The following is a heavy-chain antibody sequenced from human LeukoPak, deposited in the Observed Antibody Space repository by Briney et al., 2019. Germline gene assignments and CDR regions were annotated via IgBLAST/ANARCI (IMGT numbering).Heavy chain of an antibody. V-gene: IGHV3-7*01. CDR2: IKQDGSEK. Sequence: RPGGSLRLSCAASGFTFSSYAMSWVRQAPGKGLEWVANIKQDGSEKDYVDSVKGRFTISRDNAKNSLYLQMNSLTAEDTAVYYCARESFAARWDWGQGTLVTVSS. CDR3: ARESFAARWD. J-gene: IGHJ4*02. CDR1: GFTFSSYA. D-gene: IGHD6-6*01.